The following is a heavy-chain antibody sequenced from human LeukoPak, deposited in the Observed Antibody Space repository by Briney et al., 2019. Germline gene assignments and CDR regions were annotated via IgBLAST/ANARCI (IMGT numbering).Heavy chain of an antibody. CDR3: ARAVAGTHWLDP. Sequence: PGGSLRLSCAASGFTFSRYCMTWVRQAPGKGLEWVAEIIQDGSATYYIDSVRGRFTISRDNAKNSLYLQMNSLRAEDTAVYYCARAVAGTHWLDPWGQGALVTVSS. CDR2: IIQDGSAT. J-gene: IGHJ5*02. D-gene: IGHD6-19*01. V-gene: IGHV3-7*01. CDR1: GFTFSRYC.